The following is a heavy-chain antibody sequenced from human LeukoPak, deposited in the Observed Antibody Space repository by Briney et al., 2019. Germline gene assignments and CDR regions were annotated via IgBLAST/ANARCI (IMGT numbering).Heavy chain of an antibody. CDR1: GYTFTSYY. V-gene: IGHV1-46*01. J-gene: IGHJ4*02. CDR2: INPSGGST. D-gene: IGHD2-15*01. CDR3: ARDQGWYNFDY. Sequence: ASVKVSCKASGYTFTSYYMHWVRQAPGQGFEWMGIINPSGGSTSYAQKFQGRVTMTRDTSTSTVYMELSSLRSEDTAVYYCARDQGWYNFDYWGQGTLVTVSS.